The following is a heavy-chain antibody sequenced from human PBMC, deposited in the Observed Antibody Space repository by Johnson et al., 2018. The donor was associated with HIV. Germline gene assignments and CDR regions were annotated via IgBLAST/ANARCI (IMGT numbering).Heavy chain of an antibody. CDR3: ARGGPYYYDSSGYGAFDI. CDR2: ISYDGNNK. J-gene: IGHJ3*02. Sequence: QVQLVESGGGVVQPGGSLRLSCAASGFTFSSYAMHWVRQAPGKGLEWMALISYDGNNKHYADSVQGRFTISRDSSKNTLNLQMSSLRAEDTAVYFCARGGPYYYDSSGYGAFDIWGQGTLVTVSS. CDR1: GFTFSSYA. D-gene: IGHD3-22*01. V-gene: IGHV3-30-3*01.